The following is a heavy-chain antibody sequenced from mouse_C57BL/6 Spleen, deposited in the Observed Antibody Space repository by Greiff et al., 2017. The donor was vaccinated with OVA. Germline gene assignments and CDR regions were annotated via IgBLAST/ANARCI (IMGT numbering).Heavy chain of an antibody. J-gene: IGHJ3*01. CDR1: GFSLTSYG. CDR3: ARGEDQTLFAY. CDR2: IWSGGST. V-gene: IGHV2-2*01. Sequence: QVQLKESGPGLVQPSQSLSITCTVSGFSLTSYGVHWVRQSPGKGLEWLGVIWSGGSTDYNAAFISRLSISKDNSKSQVFFKMNSLQADDTAIYYCARGEDQTLFAYWGQGTLVTVSA.